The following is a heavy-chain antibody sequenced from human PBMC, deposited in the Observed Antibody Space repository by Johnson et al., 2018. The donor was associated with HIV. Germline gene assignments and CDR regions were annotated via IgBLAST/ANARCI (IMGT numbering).Heavy chain of an antibody. CDR2: INWNGGST. D-gene: IGHD3-22*01. V-gene: IGHV3-20*04. Sequence: VQLVESGGGVVRPGGSLRLSCAASGFTFDDYGMSWVRQAPGKGLEWVSGINWNGGSTDYADSVKGRFTISRDNAKNSLFLQMNSLRAEDTALSSCARATDRSGYYFDESSDAFDIWSQGTMVTVSS. CDR3: ARATDRSGYYFDESSDAFDI. J-gene: IGHJ3*02. CDR1: GFTFDDYG.